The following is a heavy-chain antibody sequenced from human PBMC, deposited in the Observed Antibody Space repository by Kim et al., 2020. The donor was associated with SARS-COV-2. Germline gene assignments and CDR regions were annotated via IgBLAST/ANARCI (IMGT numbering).Heavy chain of an antibody. D-gene: IGHD2-2*01. J-gene: IGHJ4*02. CDR3: ARKYCSSTSCYYFDY. Sequence: GESLKISCKGSGYSFTSYWINWVRQMPGKGLEWMGRIDPSDSYTNYSPSFQGQVTISADKSISTAYLQWSSLKASDTAMYYCARKYCSSTSCYYFDYWGQGTLVTVSS. CDR1: GYSFTSYW. V-gene: IGHV5-10-1*01. CDR2: IDPSDSYT.